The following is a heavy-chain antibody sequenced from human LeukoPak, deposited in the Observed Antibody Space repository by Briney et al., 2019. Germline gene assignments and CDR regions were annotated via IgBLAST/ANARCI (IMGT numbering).Heavy chain of an antibody. D-gene: IGHD3-9*01. J-gene: IGHJ4*02. CDR2: TYYRSRWYN. V-gene: IGHV6-1*01. Sequence: SQTLSLTCAISGDSVSSNSVAWNWIRQSPSRGLEWLGRTYYRSRWYNDYAESVKGRITVKRDTSKNQLSLQLNSVTPEDTAVYYRVRDQGSGRYDSWGQGSLVTVSS. CDR3: VRDQGSGRYDS. CDR1: GDSVSSNSVA.